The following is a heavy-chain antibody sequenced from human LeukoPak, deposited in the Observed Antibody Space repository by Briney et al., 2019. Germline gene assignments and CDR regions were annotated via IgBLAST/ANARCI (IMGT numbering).Heavy chain of an antibody. CDR1: GFTFSSYS. J-gene: IGHJ6*04. CDR2: ISSSSSYI. V-gene: IGHV3-21*01. D-gene: IGHD6-13*01. Sequence: GGSLRLSCAASGFTFSSYSMNWVRQAPGKGLEWVPSISSSSSYIYYADSVKGRFTISRDNAKNSLYLQMNSLRAEDSAVYYCGREGGPKYSSSWYRMGYYYGMDVWGKGPRVTLS. CDR3: GREGGPKYSSSWYRMGYYYGMDV.